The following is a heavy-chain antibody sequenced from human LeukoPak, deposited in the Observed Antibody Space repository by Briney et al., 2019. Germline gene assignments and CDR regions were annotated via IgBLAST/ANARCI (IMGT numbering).Heavy chain of an antibody. J-gene: IGHJ5*02. Sequence: SETLSLTCTVSGGSISSHYWSWIRQPPGRGLEWIGYIYYSGSTNYNPSLKSRVTISVETSKNQFSLKLKSVTAADTAVYYCARGGYYGSGNDFRFDPWGRGTLVTVSS. D-gene: IGHD3-10*01. CDR1: GGSISSHY. V-gene: IGHV4-59*11. CDR2: IYYSGST. CDR3: ARGGYYGSGNDFRFDP.